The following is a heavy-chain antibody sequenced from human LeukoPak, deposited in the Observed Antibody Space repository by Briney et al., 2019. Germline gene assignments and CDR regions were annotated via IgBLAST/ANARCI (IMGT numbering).Heavy chain of an antibody. J-gene: IGHJ6*03. CDR1: GYTFTRDG. CDR2: ISAHNART. D-gene: IGHD3-3*01. V-gene: IGHV1-18*01. CDR3: ARVSERFLEWLLGNYYYMDV. Sequence: ASVKVSCKVSGYTFTRDGVTWVRQAPGQGLEWMGWISAHNARTNYSQKFQGRVTMTTDTSTSTAYMELRSLRSDDTAVYYCARVSERFLEWLLGNYYYMDVWGKGTTVTVSS.